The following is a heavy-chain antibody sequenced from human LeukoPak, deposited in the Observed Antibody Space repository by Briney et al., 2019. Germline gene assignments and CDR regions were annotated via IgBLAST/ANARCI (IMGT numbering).Heavy chain of an antibody. D-gene: IGHD3-22*01. Sequence: GGSLRLSCAASGFDFSIYTMNWVRQAPGRGLEWVSSISSSSSYLYYADSVKGRFTISRDNAKNSLYLQMNRLRAEDTAVYYCARGAIYDSSGYRWFDPWGQGALVTVSS. CDR2: ISSSSSYL. J-gene: IGHJ5*02. CDR3: ARGAIYDSSGYRWFDP. CDR1: GFDFSIYT. V-gene: IGHV3-21*01.